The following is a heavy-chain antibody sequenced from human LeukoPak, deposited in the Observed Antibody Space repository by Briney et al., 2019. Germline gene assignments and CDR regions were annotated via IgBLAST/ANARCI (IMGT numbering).Heavy chain of an antibody. CDR3: TREVYAIVNWFDP. CDR1: GYTFASYY. D-gene: IGHD2-8*01. Sequence: ASVKVSCKASGYTFASYYMHWVRQAPGQGLEWMGIINPSGGSTSYAQKFQGRVTMTRDTSTSTVYMELSSLRSEDKAVYYCTREVYAIVNWFDPWGQGTLVTVSS. V-gene: IGHV1-46*01. CDR2: INPSGGST. J-gene: IGHJ5*02.